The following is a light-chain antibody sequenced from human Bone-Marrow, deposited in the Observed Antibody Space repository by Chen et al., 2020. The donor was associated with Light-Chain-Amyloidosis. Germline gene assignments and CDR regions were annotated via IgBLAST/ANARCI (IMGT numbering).Light chain of an antibody. CDR3: QQYGTSPLT. J-gene: IGKJ4*01. CDR1: QTISSNY. V-gene: IGKV3-20*01. Sequence: EIVLTQSPGTLSLSPGEGANLSCRASQTISSNYLTWYQQKFGQAPRLLIYGSSSRATGIPDRFTGSESGTDFTLTINRLEPEDFEMYYCQQYGTSPLTFGGGTKVEI. CDR2: GSS.